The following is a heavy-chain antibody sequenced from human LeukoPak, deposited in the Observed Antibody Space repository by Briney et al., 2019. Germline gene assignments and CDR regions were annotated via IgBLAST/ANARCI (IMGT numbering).Heavy chain of an antibody. D-gene: IGHD2-2*01. V-gene: IGHV4-39*01. J-gene: IGHJ4*02. CDR3: AGLLVVEGFDF. Sequence: PSETLSLTCTVSGGSISSSSYYWGWIRQPPGKGLEWIGSVYYSGSTYYNPSLKSRVTISIDTSKNQFSLKVSSVTATDTAVYYCAGLLVVEGFDFWGQGTLVTVSS. CDR2: VYYSGST. CDR1: GGSISSSSYY.